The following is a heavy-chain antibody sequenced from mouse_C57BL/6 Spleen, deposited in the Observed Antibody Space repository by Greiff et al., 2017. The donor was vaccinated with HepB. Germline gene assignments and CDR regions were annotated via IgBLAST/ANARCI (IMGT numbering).Heavy chain of an antibody. J-gene: IGHJ3*01. Sequence: EVKLVESGPGLVKPSQSLSLTCSVTGYSITSGYYWNWIRQFPGNKLEWMGYISYDGSNKYNPSLKNRISITRDTSKNQFFLKLNSVTTEDTATYYCARDRGYGSWFAYWGQGTLVTVSA. CDR1: GYSITSGYY. D-gene: IGHD1-2*01. V-gene: IGHV3-6*01. CDR2: ISYDGSN. CDR3: ARDRGYGSWFAY.